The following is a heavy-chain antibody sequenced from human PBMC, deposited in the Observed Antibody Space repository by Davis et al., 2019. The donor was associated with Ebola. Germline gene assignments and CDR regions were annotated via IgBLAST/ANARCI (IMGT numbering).Heavy chain of an antibody. D-gene: IGHD5-12*01. J-gene: IGHJ6*02. CDR2: INHSGST. Sequence: MPSETLSLTCAVYGGSFSGYYWSWIRQPPGKGLEWIGEINHSGSTNYNPSLKSRVTISVDTSKNQFSLKLSSVTAADTAVYYCASDVRWRRSPSLGMDVWGQGTTVTVSS. CDR1: GGSFSGYY. V-gene: IGHV4-34*01. CDR3: ASDVRWRRSPSLGMDV.